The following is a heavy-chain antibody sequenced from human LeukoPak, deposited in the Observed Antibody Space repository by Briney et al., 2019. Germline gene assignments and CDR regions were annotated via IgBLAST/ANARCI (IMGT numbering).Heavy chain of an antibody. J-gene: IGHJ4*02. CDR1: GFTFSSYA. CDR3: AKHYYDTSGTPRYFDY. D-gene: IGHD3-22*01. V-gene: IGHV3-23*01. Sequence: GGSLRLSCAASGFTFSSYAMSGVRQPPGKGLEWVSAIGGTNGRTYYADSVKGRFTISRDNSKNTLYLQMNSLRDEDTAVYYCAKHYYDTSGTPRYFDYWGQGTLVTVSS. CDR2: IGGTNGRT.